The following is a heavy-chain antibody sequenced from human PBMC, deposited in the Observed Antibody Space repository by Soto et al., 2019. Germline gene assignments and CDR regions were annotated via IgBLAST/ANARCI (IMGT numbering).Heavy chain of an antibody. D-gene: IGHD3-10*01. CDR1: GFTFSDHY. V-gene: IGHV3-72*01. CDR3: SRAGSDYGSGKGYFDY. CDR2: TRNKANSYTT. J-gene: IGHJ4*02. Sequence: EVQLVESGGGLVQPGGSLRLSCAASGFTFSDHYMDWVRQAPGKGLEWVGRTRNKANSYTTEYAASVKGRFTISRDDSKNSLYLQMNSLKTEDTAVYYCSRAGSDYGSGKGYFDYWGQGTLVTVSS.